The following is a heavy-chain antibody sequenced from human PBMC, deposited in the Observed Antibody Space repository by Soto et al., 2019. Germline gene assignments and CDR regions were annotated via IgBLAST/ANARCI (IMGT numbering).Heavy chain of an antibody. CDR3: ARDDDIVLMAYGMDV. D-gene: IGHD2-8*01. CDR2: IIPIFGTA. CDR1: GGTFSSYA. Sequence: VKVSCKASGGTFSSYAISWVRQAPGQGLEWMGGIIPIFGTANYAQKFQGRVTITADESTSTAYMELSSLRSEDTAVYYCARDDDIVLMAYGMDVWGQGTTVTVSS. V-gene: IGHV1-69*13. J-gene: IGHJ6*02.